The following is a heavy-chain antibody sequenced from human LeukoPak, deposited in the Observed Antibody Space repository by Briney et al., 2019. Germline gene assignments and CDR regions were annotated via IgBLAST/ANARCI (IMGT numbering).Heavy chain of an antibody. J-gene: IGHJ4*02. CDR1: GFTFSSYA. CDR3: AKFDLENSNFDY. CDR2: ISGSGGST. Sequence: GGSLRLSCAASGFTFSSYAMSWVRQAPGKGLEWVSAISGSGGSTYYADSVKGRITISRDNSKNKLYLQMNSLRAEDTAVYYCAKFDLENSNFDYEGQGTLVTVSS. V-gene: IGHV3-23*01. D-gene: IGHD5-24*01.